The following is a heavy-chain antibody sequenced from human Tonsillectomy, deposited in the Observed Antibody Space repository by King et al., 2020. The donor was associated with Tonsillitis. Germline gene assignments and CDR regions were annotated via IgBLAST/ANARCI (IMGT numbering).Heavy chain of an antibody. CDR2: INPNSGGT. Sequence: VQLVESGAEVKKPGASVKVSCKASGYTFTGYYMHWVRQAPGQGLEWMGWINPNSGGTNYAQKFQGRVTMTRDTSISTAYMELSRLRSDDTAVYYCARDANTAMVKVPFDYWGQGSLVTVSS. CDR1: GYTFTGYY. V-gene: IGHV1-2*02. CDR3: ARDANTAMVKVPFDY. J-gene: IGHJ4*02. D-gene: IGHD5-18*01.